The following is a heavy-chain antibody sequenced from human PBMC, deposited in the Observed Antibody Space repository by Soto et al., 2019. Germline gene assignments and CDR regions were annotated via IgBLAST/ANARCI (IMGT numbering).Heavy chain of an antibody. CDR1: GGTFSSYA. V-gene: IGHV1-69*13. CDR2: IIPIFGTA. CDR3: ARPNGGTLRWYYYGMDV. D-gene: IGHD7-27*01. Sequence: VASVKVSCKASGGTFSSYAISWVRQAPGQGLEWMGGIIPIFGTANYAQKFQGRVTITADESTSTAYMELSSLRSEDTAVYYCARPNGGTLRWYYYGMDVWGQGTTVTVSS. J-gene: IGHJ6*02.